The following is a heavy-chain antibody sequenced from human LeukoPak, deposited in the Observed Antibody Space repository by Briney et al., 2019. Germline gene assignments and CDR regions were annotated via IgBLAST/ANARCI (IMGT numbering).Heavy chain of an antibody. CDR1: GFTFSSYG. J-gene: IGHJ4*02. V-gene: IGHV3-23*01. Sequence: GGSLRLSCAASGFTFSSYGMSWVRQAPGKGLEWVSAISGSGGSTYYADSVKGRFTISRDNSKNTLYLQMNSLRAEDTAVYYCAKRTVWFGEYFDYWGQGTLVTVSS. D-gene: IGHD3-10*01. CDR3: AKRTVWFGEYFDY. CDR2: ISGSGGST.